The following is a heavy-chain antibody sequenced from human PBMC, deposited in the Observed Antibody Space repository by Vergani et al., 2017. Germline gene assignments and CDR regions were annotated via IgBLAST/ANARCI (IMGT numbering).Heavy chain of an antibody. CDR1: GFTFNSYA. CDR3: AKVCGSTSCPYGGGAFDV. V-gene: IGHV3-23*01. J-gene: IGHJ3*01. D-gene: IGHD2-2*01. CDR2: INNNGGST. Sequence: EVQLLESGGGLIQPGGSLRLSCAASGFTFNSYAMTWVRQAPGKGLEWVSGINNNGGSTNYADPVKGRFTISRDNSKNTLYLQMTDLRAEDTATYYCAKVCGSTSCPYGGGAFDVWGHGTMVTVSS.